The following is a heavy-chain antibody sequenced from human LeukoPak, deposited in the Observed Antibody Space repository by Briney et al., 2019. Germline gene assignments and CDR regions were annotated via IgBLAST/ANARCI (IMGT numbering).Heavy chain of an antibody. J-gene: IGHJ5*02. Sequence: GASVKVSCKASGYTFTSFGISWVRQAPGQGLEWMGWISAFNGNTDFAQSLQDRITMTIDISTNTAYMELRSLRSDDAAVYFCARDGGWLDPWGQGTLVTVSS. D-gene: IGHD2-15*01. V-gene: IGHV1-18*01. CDR2: ISAFNGNT. CDR3: ARDGGWLDP. CDR1: GYTFTSFG.